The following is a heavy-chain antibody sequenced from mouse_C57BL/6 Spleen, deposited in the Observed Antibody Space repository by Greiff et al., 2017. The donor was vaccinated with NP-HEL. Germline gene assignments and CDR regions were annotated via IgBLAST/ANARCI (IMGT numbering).Heavy chain of an antibody. J-gene: IGHJ2*01. Sequence: EVKLQQSGAELVRPGASVKLSCTASGFNIKDDYMHWVKQRPEQGLEWIGWIDPENGDTEYASKFQGKATITADTSSNTAYLQLSSLTSEDTAVYYCTPLYGLDYWGQGTTLTVSS. CDR2: IDPENGDT. CDR3: TPLYGLDY. CDR1: GFNIKDDY. V-gene: IGHV14-4*01. D-gene: IGHD1-1*01.